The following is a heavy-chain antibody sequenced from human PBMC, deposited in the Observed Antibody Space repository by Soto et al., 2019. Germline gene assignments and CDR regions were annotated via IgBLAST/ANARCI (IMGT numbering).Heavy chain of an antibody. Sequence: QVQLQESGPGLVKPSETLSLTCTVSGGSISSYYWSWIRQPPGKGLEWIGYIYYSGSTNYNPSLKSRVTMSVDTSKNQFSLKLSSVTAADTAVYYCARDLKTVTTGYYYYYMDVWGKGTTVTVSS. V-gene: IGHV4-59*01. CDR2: IYYSGST. D-gene: IGHD1-7*01. CDR1: GGSISSYY. J-gene: IGHJ6*03. CDR3: ARDLKTVTTGYYYYYMDV.